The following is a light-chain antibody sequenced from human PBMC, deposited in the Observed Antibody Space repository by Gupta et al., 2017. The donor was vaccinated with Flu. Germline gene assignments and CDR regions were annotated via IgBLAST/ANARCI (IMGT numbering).Light chain of an antibody. V-gene: IGKV3-20*01. CDR3: QQYGSSPFT. Sequence: DIVLTQSPGTLSLSPGETATLSCRASQSVSSNSLAWYQQKPGQAPRLLIFGASSRATGIPDRFSGSGSGTDFTLTISRLEPEDLAVYCCQQYGSSPFTFGPGTKVEIK. CDR1: QSVSSNS. CDR2: GAS. J-gene: IGKJ3*01.